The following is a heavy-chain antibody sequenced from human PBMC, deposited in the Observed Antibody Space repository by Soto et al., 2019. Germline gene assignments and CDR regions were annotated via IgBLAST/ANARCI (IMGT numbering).Heavy chain of an antibody. D-gene: IGHD2-2*01. CDR1: GFTFSNAW. V-gene: IGHV3-15*01. Sequence: GGSLRLSCAASGFTFSNAWMSWVRQAPGKGQEWVGRIKSKTDGGTTDYAAPVKGRFTISRDDSKNTLYLQMNSLKTEDTAVYYCTTDPTLNDCSSTSCYFDYWGQGTLVTVSS. J-gene: IGHJ4*02. CDR2: IKSKTDGGTT. CDR3: TTDPTLNDCSSTSCYFDY.